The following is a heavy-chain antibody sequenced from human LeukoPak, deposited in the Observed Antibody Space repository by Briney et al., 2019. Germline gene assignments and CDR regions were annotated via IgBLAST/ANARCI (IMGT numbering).Heavy chain of an antibody. CDR3: ARAGHGGDFDY. J-gene: IGHJ4*02. CDR2: IYTSGST. V-gene: IGHV4-61*02. CDR1: GGSISSGSYY. Sequence: SQTLSLTCTVSGGSISSGSYYWSWIRQPAGKGLEWIGRIYTSGSTNYNPSLKSRVAISVDTSKNQFSLKLSSVTAADTAVYYCARAGHGGDFDYWGQGTLVTVSS.